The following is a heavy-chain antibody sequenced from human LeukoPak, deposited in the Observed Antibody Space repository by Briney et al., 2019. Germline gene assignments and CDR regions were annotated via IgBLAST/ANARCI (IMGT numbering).Heavy chain of an antibody. Sequence: GGSLRLSCAASGFTFSNYGMHWVRQAPGKGLEWVAKIKKDGSEKYYVDSVKGRFTISRDNAKNSLYLQMNSLRAEDTAVYYCARAGGSYQVFDYWGQGTLVTVSS. CDR2: IKKDGSEK. CDR1: GFTFSNYG. D-gene: IGHD1-26*01. V-gene: IGHV3-7*01. CDR3: ARAGGSYQVFDY. J-gene: IGHJ4*02.